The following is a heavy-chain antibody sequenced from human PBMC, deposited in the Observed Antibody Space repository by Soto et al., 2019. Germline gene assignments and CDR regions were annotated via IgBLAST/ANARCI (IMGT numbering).Heavy chain of an antibody. D-gene: IGHD2-2*01. J-gene: IGHJ6*02. CDR1: GFTFSSYA. CDR2: ISYDGSNK. V-gene: IGHV3-30-3*01. CDR3: ARGMSQLLYYYYYGMDV. Sequence: PGGSLRLSCAASGFTFSSYAMHWVRQAPGKGLEWVAVISYDGSNKYYADSVKGRFTISRDNSKSTLYLQMNSLRAEDTAVYYCARGMSQLLYYYYYGMDVWGQGTTVTVSS.